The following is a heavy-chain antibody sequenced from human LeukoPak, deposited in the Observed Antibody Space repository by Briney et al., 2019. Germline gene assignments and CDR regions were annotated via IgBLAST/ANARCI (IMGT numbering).Heavy chain of an antibody. V-gene: IGHV3-53*01. J-gene: IGHJ4*02. CDR3: ARGGVPVSSRNQFAY. Sequence: GGSLRLSCVASGFIVSSNYMSWVRQAPGKGLEWVSVIYSGGSTYYADSVKGRFTISRDNSKNTLYLQMNSLRAEDTAVYYCARGGVPVSSRNQFAYWGQGTLVTVSS. CDR1: GFIVSSNY. CDR2: IYSGGST. D-gene: IGHD2-2*01.